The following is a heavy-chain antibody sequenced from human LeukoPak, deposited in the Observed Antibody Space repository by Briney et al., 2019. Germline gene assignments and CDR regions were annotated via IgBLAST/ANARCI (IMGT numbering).Heavy chain of an antibody. CDR1: GGSFSGYY. CDR3: ARGRVVVVPAAIRPNYYYYYGMDV. D-gene: IGHD2-2*02. CDR2: INHSGST. V-gene: IGHV4-34*01. Sequence: SETLSLTCAVYGGSFSGYYWSWIRQPPGKGLEWIGEINHSGSTNYNPSLKSRVTISVDTSKNQFSLKLSSVTAADTAVYYCARGRVVVVPAAIRPNYYYYYGMDVWGQGTTVTVSS. J-gene: IGHJ6*02.